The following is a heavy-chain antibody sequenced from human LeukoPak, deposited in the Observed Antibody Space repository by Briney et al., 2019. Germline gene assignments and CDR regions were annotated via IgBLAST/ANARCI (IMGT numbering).Heavy chain of an antibody. V-gene: IGHV4-59*01. CDR1: GGSISSYY. J-gene: IGHJ5*02. Sequence: SETLSLTCTVSGGSISSYYWSWIRQPPGKGLGWIGYIYYGGSTNYNPSLKSRVTISVDTSKNQFSLKLSSVTAADTAVYYCARGGAGCSSTSCYFRFDPWGQGTLVTVSS. D-gene: IGHD2-2*01. CDR2: IYYGGST. CDR3: ARGGAGCSSTSCYFRFDP.